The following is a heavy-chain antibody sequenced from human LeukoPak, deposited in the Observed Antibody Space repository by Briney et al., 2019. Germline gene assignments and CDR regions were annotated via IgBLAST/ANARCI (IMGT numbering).Heavy chain of an antibody. Sequence: GGSLRLSCAASGFTFSTYWMHWVRQAPGKGLVWVSRIKSDGSTNYADSVKGRFTISRDNAKNTVSLQMNSLRHEDTGVYYCARAPSEIGGYYPEYFRHWGQGTLVTVPS. V-gene: IGHV3-74*01. CDR1: GFTFSTYW. J-gene: IGHJ1*01. D-gene: IGHD3-22*01. CDR3: ARAPSEIGGYYPEYFRH. CDR2: IKSDGST.